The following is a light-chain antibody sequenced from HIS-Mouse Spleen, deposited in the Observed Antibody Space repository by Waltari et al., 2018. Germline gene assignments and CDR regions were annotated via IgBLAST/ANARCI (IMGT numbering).Light chain of an antibody. CDR1: SSDVGGYNY. J-gene: IGLJ1*01. CDR2: EVS. Sequence: QSALTQPPSASGSPGQSVTISCTGTSSDVGGYNYVSWYQQHPGKAPKLMIYEVSKRPSGVPDRCSGSKSGNTASLTVSGLQAEDEADYYCSSYAGSNNLVFGTGTKVTVL. V-gene: IGLV2-8*01. CDR3: SSYAGSNNLV.